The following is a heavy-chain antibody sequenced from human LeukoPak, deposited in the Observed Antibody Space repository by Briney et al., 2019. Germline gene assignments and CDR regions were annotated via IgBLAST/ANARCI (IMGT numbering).Heavy chain of an antibody. CDR2: ISSSSSYI. D-gene: IGHD6-19*01. V-gene: IGHV3-21*01. CDR3: ARDCPQYSSGWYVMVNDY. J-gene: IGHJ4*02. CDR1: GFTFSSYS. Sequence: KTGGSLRLSCAASGFTFSSYSMNWVRQAPGQGLEWVSSISSSSSYIYYADSVKGRFTISRDNAKNSLYLQMNSLRAEDTAVYYCARDCPQYSSGWYVMVNDYWGQGTLVTVSS.